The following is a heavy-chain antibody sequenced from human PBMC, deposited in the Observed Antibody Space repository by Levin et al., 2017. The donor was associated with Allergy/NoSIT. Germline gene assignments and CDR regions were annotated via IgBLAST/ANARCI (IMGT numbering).Heavy chain of an antibody. CDR2: IWYDGSNK. D-gene: IGHD3-10*01. Sequence: SCAASGFTFSSYGMHWVRQAPGKGLEWVAVIWYDGSNKYYADSVKGRFTISRDNSKNTLYLQMNSLRAEDTAVYYCARAGYGSGSYLTGYWGQGTLVTVSS. J-gene: IGHJ4*02. CDR3: ARAGYGSGSYLTGY. CDR1: GFTFSSYG. V-gene: IGHV3-33*01.